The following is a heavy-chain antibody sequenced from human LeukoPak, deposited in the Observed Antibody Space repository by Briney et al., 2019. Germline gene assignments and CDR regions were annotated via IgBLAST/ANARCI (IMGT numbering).Heavy chain of an antibody. CDR3: ARLYCGGDCYSGGLDY. V-gene: IGHV3-11*04. J-gene: IGHJ4*02. D-gene: IGHD2-21*02. Sequence: GGSLRLSCTVSGFTVSSNSMSWARQAPGKGLEWVSYISSSGSTIYYADSVKGRFTISRDNAKNSLYLQMNSLRAEDTAVYYCARLYCGGDCYSGGLDYWGQGTLVTVSS. CDR2: ISSSGSTI. CDR1: GFTVSSNS.